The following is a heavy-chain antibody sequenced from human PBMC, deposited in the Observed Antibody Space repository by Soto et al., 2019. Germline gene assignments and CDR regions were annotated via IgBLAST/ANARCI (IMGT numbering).Heavy chain of an antibody. Sequence: GVSLKISCKGSGYSFTSYWIVWVRQMPGKGLEWMGIIYPGDSDARYSPSFQGQVTISADKSISTAYLQWSSLEASDTAMYYCAGGGVRGVITRTRDYYGMDVWGQGTTVTVSS. J-gene: IGHJ6*02. CDR1: GYSFTSYW. D-gene: IGHD3-10*01. CDR3: AGGGVRGVITRTRDYYGMDV. CDR2: IYPGDSDA. V-gene: IGHV5-51*01.